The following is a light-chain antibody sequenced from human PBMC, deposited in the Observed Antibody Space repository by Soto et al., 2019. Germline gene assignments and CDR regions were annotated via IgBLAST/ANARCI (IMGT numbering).Light chain of an antibody. CDR3: LQYNVYPLT. CDR2: KAS. J-gene: IGKJ4*01. CDR1: QNINRW. Sequence: DIPMTQSPSTLSASVGDRVTITCRASQNINRWLAWYQQRPGKAPNLLIHKASTLEAGVPSRFSGSASGSEFTLTISSLQPVDFAAYFCLQYNVYPLTFGGGTKVEIK. V-gene: IGKV1-5*03.